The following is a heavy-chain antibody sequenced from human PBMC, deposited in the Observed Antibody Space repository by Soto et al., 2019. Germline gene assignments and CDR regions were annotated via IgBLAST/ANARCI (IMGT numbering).Heavy chain of an antibody. Sequence: PSETLSLTCSVSGGSVYTSFFYWAWIRQPPGKGLEWIGHIYYSGSTKYNPSLKSRITISVDTSKNQYSLKLSSVTAADTAVYYCARVLRYFDTLSDQPTYYFDRWGQGTLVTVSS. CDR3: ARVLRYFDTLSDQPTYYFDR. V-gene: IGHV4-61*01. J-gene: IGHJ4*02. CDR2: IYYSGST. D-gene: IGHD3-9*01. CDR1: GGSVYTSFFY.